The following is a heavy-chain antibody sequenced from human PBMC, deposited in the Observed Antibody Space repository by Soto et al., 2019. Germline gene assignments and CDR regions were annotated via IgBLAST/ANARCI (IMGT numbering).Heavy chain of an antibody. CDR2: ISAYTGNT. D-gene: IGHD5-18*01. Sequence: ASVKVSCKASGYSFTNYGISWVRQAPGQGLEWMGWISAYTGNTNYAQRLQGRVTMTTDTSTSTAYMELRSLRSDDTAVYYCARDGYSYGAIDYWGQGTLVTVS. V-gene: IGHV1-18*01. CDR1: GYSFTNYG. J-gene: IGHJ4*02. CDR3: ARDGYSYGAIDY.